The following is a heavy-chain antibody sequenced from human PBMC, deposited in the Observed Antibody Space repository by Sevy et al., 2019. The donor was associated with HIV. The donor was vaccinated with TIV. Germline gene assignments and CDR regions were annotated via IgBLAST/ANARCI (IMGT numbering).Heavy chain of an antibody. CDR3: ARDLPPSATTVAHFDY. CDR2: ISNSGTTI. Sequence: GGSLRLSCAASGFTFNIYSMNWVRQAPGKGLEWVSYISNSGTTISYSHSVRGRFSISRDNARNSLYLQMNSLRAEDTAVYYCARDLPPSATTVAHFDYWGQGTLVTVSS. CDR1: GFTFNIYS. J-gene: IGHJ4*02. V-gene: IGHV3-48*04. D-gene: IGHD4-17*01.